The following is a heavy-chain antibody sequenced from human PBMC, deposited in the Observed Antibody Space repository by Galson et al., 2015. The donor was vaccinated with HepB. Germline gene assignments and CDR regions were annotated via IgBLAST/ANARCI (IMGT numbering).Heavy chain of an antibody. CDR3: ARMEDYDILTGNDAFDI. V-gene: IGHV1-69*13. D-gene: IGHD3-9*01. CDR2: IIPIFGTA. CDR1: GGTFSSYA. J-gene: IGHJ3*02. Sequence: SVKVSCKASGGTFSSYAISWVRQAPGQGLEWMGGIIPIFGTANYAQKFQGRVTITADESTSTAYMELSSLRSEDTAVYYCARMEDYDILTGNDAFDIWGQGTMVTVSS.